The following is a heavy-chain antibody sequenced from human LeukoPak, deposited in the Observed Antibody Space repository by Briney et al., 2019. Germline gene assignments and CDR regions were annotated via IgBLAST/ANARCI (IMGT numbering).Heavy chain of an antibody. CDR3: ARAADDYGDPNYGMDV. V-gene: IGHV3-11*06. J-gene: IGHJ6*02. Sequence: PGGSLRLSCAASGFTFSDYYMSWIRQAPGKGLEWVSSISSSSSYIYYADSVKGRFTISRDNAKNSLYLQMNSLRAEDTAVYYCARAADDYGDPNYGMDVWGQGTTVTVSS. D-gene: IGHD4-17*01. CDR1: GFTFSDYY. CDR2: ISSSSSYI.